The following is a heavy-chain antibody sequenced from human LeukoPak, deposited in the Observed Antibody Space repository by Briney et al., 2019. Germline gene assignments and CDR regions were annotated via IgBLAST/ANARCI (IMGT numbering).Heavy chain of an antibody. CDR3: ARSEGYCSSTSCYDAFDI. J-gene: IGHJ3*02. CDR1: GYTFTGYY. D-gene: IGHD2-2*01. Sequence: ASAKVSCKASGYTFTGYYMHWVRQAPGQGLEWMGRINPNSGGTNYAQKFQGRVTMTRDTSISTAYMELSRLRSDDTAVYYCARSEGYCSSTSCYDAFDIWGQGTMVTVSS. V-gene: IGHV1-2*06. CDR2: INPNSGGT.